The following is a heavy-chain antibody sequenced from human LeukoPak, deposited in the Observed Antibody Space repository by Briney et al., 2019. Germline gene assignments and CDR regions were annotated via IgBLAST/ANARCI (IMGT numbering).Heavy chain of an antibody. Sequence: QPGGSLRLSCAASGLTVSNNFMSWACQAPGKGLEWVSIIYSGGTTYYGDSVKGRFTISRDNSKNTLYLQMNSLRAEDTAVYYCATRARPGYYYGMDVWGQGTTVTVSS. V-gene: IGHV3-66*01. CDR1: GLTVSNNF. CDR3: ATRARPGYYYGMDV. D-gene: IGHD6-6*01. CDR2: IYSGGTT. J-gene: IGHJ6*02.